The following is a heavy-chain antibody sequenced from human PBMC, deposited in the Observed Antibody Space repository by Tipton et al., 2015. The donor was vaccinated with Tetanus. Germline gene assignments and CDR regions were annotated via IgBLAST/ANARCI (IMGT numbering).Heavy chain of an antibody. J-gene: IGHJ4*02. CDR2: IYYSGST. V-gene: IGHV4-59*01. D-gene: IGHD1-26*01. Sequence: TLSLTCTVSGGSISSYYWSWIRQPPGKGLEWIGYIYYSGSTNYNPSLKSRVTISVDTSKNQFSLKLSSVTAADTAVYYCASSDGGSSSGYFDYWGQGTLVTVSS. CDR1: GGSISSYY. CDR3: ASSDGGSSSGYFDY.